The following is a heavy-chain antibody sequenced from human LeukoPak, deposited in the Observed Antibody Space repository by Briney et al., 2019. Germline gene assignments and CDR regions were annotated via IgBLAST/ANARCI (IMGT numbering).Heavy chain of an antibody. CDR3: ARDGSSSWKKYFDY. CDR1: GFTFSSYG. D-gene: IGHD6-13*01. Sequence: PGGSLRLSCAASGFTFSSYGMHWVRQAPGKGLEWVAVISYDGSNKYYADSVKGRFTISRDNSKNTLYLQMNSLRAEDTAVYYCARDGSSSWKKYFDYWGQGTLVTVSS. CDR2: ISYDGSNK. V-gene: IGHV3-30*03. J-gene: IGHJ4*02.